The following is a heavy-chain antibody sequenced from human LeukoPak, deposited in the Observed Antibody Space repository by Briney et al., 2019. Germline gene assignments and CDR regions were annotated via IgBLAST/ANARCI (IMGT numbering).Heavy chain of an antibody. V-gene: IGHV3-23*01. CDR3: AKTTAGYSSGRYPGWPVDY. CDR1: GSTFGSYA. D-gene: IGHD6-19*01. Sequence: GGSLTLPCAASGSTFGSYAMYWVRQAPGKGLEWVSGISGSGGSTFYSDSVKGRFTISRDNSENTVYLQMNSLRADDTAVYYCAKTTAGYSSGRYPGWPVDYWGQGTLVTVSS. CDR2: ISGSGGST. J-gene: IGHJ4*02.